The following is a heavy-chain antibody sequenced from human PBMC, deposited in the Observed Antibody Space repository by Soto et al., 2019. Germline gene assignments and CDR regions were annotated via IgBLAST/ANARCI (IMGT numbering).Heavy chain of an antibody. V-gene: IGHV3-11*01. Sequence: GGSLRLSCAASGFTFNNTWMSWIRPAPGKGLEWVSCIDSSGVKKYYAESVRGRFTISRDNAKNSLYLQMNSLRAEDTAVYYCARDRGAVTGDYFYYWGQGTLVTVSS. CDR3: ARDRGAVTGDYFYY. CDR2: IDSSGVKK. D-gene: IGHD6-19*01. CDR1: GFTFNNTW. J-gene: IGHJ4*02.